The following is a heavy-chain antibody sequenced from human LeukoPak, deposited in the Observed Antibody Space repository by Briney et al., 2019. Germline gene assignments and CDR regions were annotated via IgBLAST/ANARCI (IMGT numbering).Heavy chain of an antibody. J-gene: IGHJ3*02. Sequence: PGGSLRLSCAASGFTFSSYAMHWVRQAPGKGLEWVVVISYDGSNKYYADSVKGRFTISRDNSKNTLYLQMNSLRAEDTAVYYCAREALVDTGAFDIWGQGTMVTVSS. CDR2: ISYDGSNK. V-gene: IGHV3-30-3*01. CDR3: AREALVDTGAFDI. CDR1: GFTFSSYA. D-gene: IGHD5-18*01.